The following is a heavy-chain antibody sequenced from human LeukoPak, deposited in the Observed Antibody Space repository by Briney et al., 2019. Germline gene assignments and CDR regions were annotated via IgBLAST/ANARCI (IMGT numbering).Heavy chain of an antibody. CDR2: INPNSGGT. D-gene: IGHD2-15*01. CDR1: RYTFTGYY. CDR3: ARVGCSGGSCDYYWFDP. J-gene: IGHJ5*02. V-gene: IGHV1-2*06. Sequence: ASLKGSSKASRYTFTGYYMHSVRQAPGQRLESVGRINPNSGGTNYAKKLQGTVTMTRDTYISTAYMELSRLRSDDTAVYYCARVGCSGGSCDYYWFDPWGQGTLVTVSS.